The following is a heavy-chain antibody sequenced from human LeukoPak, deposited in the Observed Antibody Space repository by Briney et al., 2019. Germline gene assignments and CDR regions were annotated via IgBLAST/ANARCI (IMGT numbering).Heavy chain of an antibody. D-gene: IGHD6-13*01. J-gene: IGHJ4*02. Sequence: PGGSLRLSCAASGFTFDDYAMHWVRQAPGKGLEWVSGISWNSGSIGYADSVKGRFTISRDNAKNSLYLQMNSLRAEDTALYYCARALIAAATFDYWGQGTLVTVSS. CDR2: ISWNSGSI. CDR1: GFTFDDYA. V-gene: IGHV3-9*01. CDR3: ARALIAAATFDY.